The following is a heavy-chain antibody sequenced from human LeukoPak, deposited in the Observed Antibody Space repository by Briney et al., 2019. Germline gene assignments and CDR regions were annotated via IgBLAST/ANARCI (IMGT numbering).Heavy chain of an antibody. V-gene: IGHV3-73*01. D-gene: IGHD5-18*01. CDR3: TRHSVDTVSRGYNY. Sequence: GGSLRLSCAASGSTFSGSAMHWVRQASGKGLEWVGRIRSKANSYATAYAASVKGRFTISRDDSKNTAYLQMNSLKTEDTAVYYCTRHSVDTVSRGYNYWGQGTLVTVSS. CDR2: IRSKANSYAT. CDR1: GSTFSGSA. J-gene: IGHJ4*02.